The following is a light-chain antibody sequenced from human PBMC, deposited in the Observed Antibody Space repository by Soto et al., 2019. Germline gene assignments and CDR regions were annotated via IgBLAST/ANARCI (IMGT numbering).Light chain of an antibody. CDR2: AAS. Sequence: DIQMTQSPSSLSASVGDRVTITCRASQGIGNYLVWFQQKPGKAPKCLIYAASSLPSGVPSRFSGSKSGTDFTLTISSLQPEDFATSYCQHYATYPLTFGGGTKVEIK. V-gene: IGKV1-16*01. J-gene: IGKJ4*01. CDR1: QGIGNY. CDR3: QHYATYPLT.